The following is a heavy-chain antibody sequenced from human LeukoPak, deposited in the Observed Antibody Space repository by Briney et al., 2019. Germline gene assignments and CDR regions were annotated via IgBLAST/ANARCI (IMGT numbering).Heavy chain of an antibody. J-gene: IGHJ4*02. Sequence: PSETLSLTCSVSGDSVSSTYWSWVRQPPGKGLEWIAYGHHSERSNYNPSLKSRVTISVDTSKNQFSLKLTSVAAADTAVYFCARGSLDYGVKTPLDYWGQGSLVTVSS. CDR1: GDSVSSTY. D-gene: IGHD4-17*01. CDR3: ARGSLDYGVKTPLDY. CDR2: GHHSERS. V-gene: IGHV4-59*02.